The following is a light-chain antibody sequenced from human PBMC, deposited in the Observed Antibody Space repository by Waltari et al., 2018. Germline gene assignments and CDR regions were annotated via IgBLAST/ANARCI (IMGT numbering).Light chain of an antibody. J-gene: IGLJ2*01. CDR1: SGSIADNY. V-gene: IGLV6-57*04. Sequence: NFVLTQPHSVSESPGKTVTISCTRSSGSIADNYLQWYQQRPGGAPKILIYEDDQRPSGVPDRFSGSIDSSSNSASLSISGLKTEDEADYYCQSYASTDLVVFGGGTTLTVL. CDR2: EDD. CDR3: QSYASTDLVV.